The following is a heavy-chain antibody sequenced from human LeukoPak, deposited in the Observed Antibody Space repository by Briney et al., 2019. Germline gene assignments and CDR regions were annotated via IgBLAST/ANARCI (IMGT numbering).Heavy chain of an antibody. J-gene: IGHJ4*02. D-gene: IGHD3-22*01. CDR3: AIHPSDSSGYFSY. CDR1: GYTFSSCA. CDR2: IDTKTGNP. V-gene: IGHV7-4-1*02. Sequence: ASVKVSCKASGYTFSSCAINWVRQAPGQGLEYMGWIDTKTGNPTYAQGFTGRFVFSLDTSVSTAYLQISSLKAEDTAVYYCAIHPSDSSGYFSYWGQGALVTVSS.